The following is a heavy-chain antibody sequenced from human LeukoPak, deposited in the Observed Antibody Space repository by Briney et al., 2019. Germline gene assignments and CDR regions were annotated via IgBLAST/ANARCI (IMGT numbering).Heavy chain of an antibody. CDR3: ARELVDY. V-gene: IGHV3-53*01. Sequence: GGSLRLSCVASGFNVSDSYLTWVRQAPGKGLEWVSAIYIGGSTSYADSVKGRFTVSRDNSKNTLYLQMNSLRAEDTAVYYCARELVDYWGQGTLVTVSS. CDR1: GFNVSDSY. CDR2: IYIGGST. D-gene: IGHD2-8*02. J-gene: IGHJ4*02.